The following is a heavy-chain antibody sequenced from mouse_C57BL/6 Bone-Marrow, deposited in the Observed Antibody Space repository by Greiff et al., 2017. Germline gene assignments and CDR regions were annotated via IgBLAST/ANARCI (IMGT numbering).Heavy chain of an antibody. CDR2: ISDGGSYT. J-gene: IGHJ3*01. D-gene: IGHD2-14*01. CDR1: GFTFSSYA. Sequence: EVQVVESGGGLVKPGGSLKLSCAASGFTFSSYAMSWVRQTPEKRLEWVATISDGGSYTYYPDNVKGRFTISRDNAKNNLYLQMSNLKSEDTAVYYCARYMGVRRGFAYWGQGTLVTVSA. V-gene: IGHV5-4*01. CDR3: ARYMGVRRGFAY.